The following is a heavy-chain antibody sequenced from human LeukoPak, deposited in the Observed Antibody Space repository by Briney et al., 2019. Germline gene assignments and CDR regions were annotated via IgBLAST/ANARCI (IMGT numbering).Heavy chain of an antibody. J-gene: IGHJ4*02. D-gene: IGHD3-10*01. CDR1: GFAFGDSP. CDR3: ALDSGDY. V-gene: IGHV3-49*03. Sequence: GGSLRLSCTASGFAFGDSPMSWFRQAPGKGLEWIGFIRSKAYGATTKYAASVKGRFTISRDDSKSIAYLQMSSLKTEDTAVYYCALDSGDYWGQGTLVTVSS. CDR2: IRSKAYGATT.